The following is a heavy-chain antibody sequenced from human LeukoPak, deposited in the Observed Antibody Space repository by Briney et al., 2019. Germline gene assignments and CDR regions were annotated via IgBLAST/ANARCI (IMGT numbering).Heavy chain of an antibody. D-gene: IGHD5-24*01. Sequence: QSGGSLRLSCAASGFTFSSYGMYWVRQAPGKGLEWLAVIWHDGSAEFYADAVRGRFTISRDDSRNTVYLQMTSLRAEDTALYYCARDSRGGWSGYFDLWGQGTLVTVSS. CDR3: ARDSRGGWSGYFDL. J-gene: IGHJ4*02. CDR2: IWHDGSAE. CDR1: GFTFSSYG. V-gene: IGHV3-33*07.